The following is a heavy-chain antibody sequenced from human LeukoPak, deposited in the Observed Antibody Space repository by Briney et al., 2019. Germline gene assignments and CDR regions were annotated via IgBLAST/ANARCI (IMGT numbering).Heavy chain of an antibody. Sequence: PGGYLRLSCAASGFTFSSYGMHWVRQAPGKGLEWVAFIRYDGSNQYYADSVKGRFTISRDNSKNTLYLQMNSLRAEDTAVYYCAKPGMPTVLYYYIDVWGKGTTVTISS. J-gene: IGHJ6*03. CDR3: AKPGMPTVLYYYIDV. CDR2: IRYDGSNQ. D-gene: IGHD1-1*01. V-gene: IGHV3-30*02. CDR1: GFTFSSYG.